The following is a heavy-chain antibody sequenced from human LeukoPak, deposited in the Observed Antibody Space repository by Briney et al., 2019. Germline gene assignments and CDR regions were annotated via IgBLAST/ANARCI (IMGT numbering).Heavy chain of an antibody. Sequence: PGGSLRLSCVASGFSFSDYSMNWVRQTPGKGLEWISYVTSRSAFTYFADSVKGRFTISRDDAKNSVYLHLSSLRVDDTAVYYCARDLTSAYWSPGGYYYYMDVWGKGTAVTVSS. CDR1: GFSFSDYS. CDR3: ARDLTSAYWSPGGYYYYMDV. J-gene: IGHJ6*03. CDR2: VTSRSAFT. D-gene: IGHD3-16*01. V-gene: IGHV3-48*01.